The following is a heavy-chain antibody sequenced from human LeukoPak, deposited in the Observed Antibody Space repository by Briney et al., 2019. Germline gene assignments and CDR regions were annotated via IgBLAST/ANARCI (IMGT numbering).Heavy chain of an antibody. J-gene: IGHJ6*03. Sequence: TGGSLRLSCAASGFTFSNYEMNWIRQAPGKGLEWISYISNSGTTKYYADSVKGRFTISRDNAKNSLFLQMNSLRAEDTAVYYCARVLRYCSGGNCYSGGLGYMDVWGKGTTVTISS. CDR2: ISNSGTTK. V-gene: IGHV3-48*03. CDR1: GFTFSNYE. CDR3: ARVLRYCSGGNCYSGGLGYMDV. D-gene: IGHD2-15*01.